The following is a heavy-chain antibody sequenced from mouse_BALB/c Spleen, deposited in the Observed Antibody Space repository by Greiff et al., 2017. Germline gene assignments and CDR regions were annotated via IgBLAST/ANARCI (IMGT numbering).Heavy chain of an antibody. CDR2: IYPGNSDT. CDR1: GYTFTSYW. D-gene: IGHD1-1*01. CDR3: TRDNYYGSSYYFDD. Sequence: EVQLQQSGTVLARPGASVKMSCKASGYTFTSYWMHWVKQRPGQGLEWIGAIYPGNSDTSYNQKFKGKAKLTAVTSTSTAYMELSSLTNEDSAVYYCTRDNYYGSSYYFDDWGQGTTLTVSS. J-gene: IGHJ2*01. V-gene: IGHV1-5*01.